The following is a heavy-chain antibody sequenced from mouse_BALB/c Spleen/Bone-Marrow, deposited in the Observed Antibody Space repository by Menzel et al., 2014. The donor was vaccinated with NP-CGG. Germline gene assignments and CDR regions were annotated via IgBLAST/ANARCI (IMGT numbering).Heavy chain of an antibody. CDR1: GYTFSSDY. CDR3: TRSRRAMDY. J-gene: IGHJ4*01. D-gene: IGHD2-12*01. Sequence: VQLQQSGAELVKPGASVKLSCKASGYTFSSDYMYWVKQRPGQGLEWIGEINPSNGGTNFNEKFKSKATLTVDKSSSTAYMQLSSRTSEDSAVYYCTRSRRAMDYWGKEPQSPSPQ. V-gene: IGHV1S81*02. CDR2: INPSNGGT.